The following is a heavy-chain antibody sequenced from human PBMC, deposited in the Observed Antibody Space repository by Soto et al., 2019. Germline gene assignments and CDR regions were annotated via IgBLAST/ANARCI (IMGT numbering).Heavy chain of an antibody. J-gene: IGHJ6*02. V-gene: IGHV1-18*01. CDR2: ISPYTGNT. CDR3: VMVDNYVTPTPQDV. D-gene: IGHD3-16*01. CDR1: GYIFVNYG. Sequence: QVQLVQSGDEVKKPGASVKVSCKASGYIFVNYGIAWVRQAPGQGLEWMGWISPYTGNTHSATTIQGRLTMTTDTAXSTAYMDLGSLTSDDTAVYYCVMVDNYVTPTPQDVWGQGTTVTVSS.